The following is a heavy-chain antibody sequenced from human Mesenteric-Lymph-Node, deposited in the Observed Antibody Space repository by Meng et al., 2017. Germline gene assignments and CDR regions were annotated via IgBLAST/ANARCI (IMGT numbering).Heavy chain of an antibody. J-gene: IGHJ4*02. CDR2: INHSGST. V-gene: IGHV4-34*01. D-gene: IGHD3-10*01. Sequence: SETLSLTCAVYGGSFSGYYWSWIRQPPGKGLEWIGEINHSGSTNYNPSLKSRVTISVDTSKNQFSLKLSSVTAADTAVYYCARLLTMVRGVIRKKDYWGQGTLVTVSS. CDR3: ARLLTMVRGVIRKKDY. CDR1: GGSFSGYY.